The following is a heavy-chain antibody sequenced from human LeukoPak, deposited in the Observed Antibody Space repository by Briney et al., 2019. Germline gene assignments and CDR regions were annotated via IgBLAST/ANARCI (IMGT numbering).Heavy chain of an antibody. V-gene: IGHV4-38-2*02. CDR2: IYHRGST. D-gene: IGHD3-16*02. Sequence: SETLSLTCTVSGYSISNGYYWGWIRQPPGKGLEWVGSIYHRGSTYYNPSLKSRVTISVDTSKNQFSLKLSSVTAADTAVYYCARGYRANYDYVWGSYRIDRSFDYWGQGTLVTVSS. J-gene: IGHJ4*02. CDR3: ARGYRANYDYVWGSYRIDRSFDY. CDR1: GYSISNGYY.